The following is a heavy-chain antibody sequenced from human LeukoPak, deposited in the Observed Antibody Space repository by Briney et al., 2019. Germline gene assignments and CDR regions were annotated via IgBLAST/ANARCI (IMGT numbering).Heavy chain of an antibody. CDR1: GGSFSGYY. V-gene: IGHV4-34*01. J-gene: IGHJ4*02. CDR2: INHSGST. CDR3: ARDRPRGKPGGHCSGGSCPSDY. D-gene: IGHD2-15*01. Sequence: KTSETLSLTCAVYGGSFSGYYWSWIRQPPGKGLEWIGEINHSGSTNYNPSLKSRVTISVDTSKNQFSLKLSSVTAADTAVYYCARDRPRGKPGGHCSGGSCPSDYWGQGTLVTVSS.